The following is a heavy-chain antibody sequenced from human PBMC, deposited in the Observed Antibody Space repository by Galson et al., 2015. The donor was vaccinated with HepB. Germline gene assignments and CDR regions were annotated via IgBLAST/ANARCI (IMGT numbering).Heavy chain of an antibody. J-gene: IGHJ4*02. CDR1: GGTFSSYA. Sequence: SVKVSCKASGGTFSSYAISWVRQAPGQGLEWMGGIIPIFGTANYAQKFQGRVTMTTDTSTSTAYMELRSLRSNDTAVYYCARSQWLVQYYFDYWGQGTLVTVSS. CDR2: IIPIFGTA. CDR3: ARSQWLVQYYFDY. D-gene: IGHD6-19*01. V-gene: IGHV1-69*05.